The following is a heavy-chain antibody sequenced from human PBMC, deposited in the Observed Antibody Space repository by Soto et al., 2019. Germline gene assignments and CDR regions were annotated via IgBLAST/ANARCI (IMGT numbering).Heavy chain of an antibody. D-gene: IGHD6-13*01. J-gene: IGHJ4*02. CDR3: ARGIAAAGTGYYFDY. CDR1: GGSFSGYY. V-gene: IGHV4-34*01. Sequence: QVQLQQWGAGLLKPSETLSLTCAVYGGSFSGYYWSWIRQPPGKGLGWIGEINHSGSTNYNPSLKSRVTISVDTSKNQFSLKLSSVTAADTAVYYCARGIAAAGTGYYFDYWGQGTLVTVSS. CDR2: INHSGST.